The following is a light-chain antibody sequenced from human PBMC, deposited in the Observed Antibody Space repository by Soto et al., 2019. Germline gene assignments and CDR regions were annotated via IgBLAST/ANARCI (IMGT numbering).Light chain of an antibody. CDR1: QSISSW. Sequence: DIKMTQSPSTLSASVGDRVTITCRASQSISSWVAWYQQKPGKGPKLLIYKASHLESGVPSRFSGSGSGTEFTLTISSLQPGDFATYYCQQYNSSFGQGTNVDI. CDR3: QQYNSS. CDR2: KAS. V-gene: IGKV1-5*03. J-gene: IGKJ2*01.